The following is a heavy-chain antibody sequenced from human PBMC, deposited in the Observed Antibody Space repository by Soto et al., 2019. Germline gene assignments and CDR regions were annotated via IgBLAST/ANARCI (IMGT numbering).Heavy chain of an antibody. V-gene: IGHV3-30-3*01. Sequence: SLRLSCAASGFTFSSYAMHWVRQAPGKGLEWVAVISYDGSNKYYADSVKGRFTISRDNSKNTLYLQMNSLRAEDTAVYYCASSRGPGIYWGQGTLVTVSS. J-gene: IGHJ4*02. CDR1: GFTFSSYA. CDR2: ISYDGSNK. CDR3: ASSRGPGIY. D-gene: IGHD3-10*01.